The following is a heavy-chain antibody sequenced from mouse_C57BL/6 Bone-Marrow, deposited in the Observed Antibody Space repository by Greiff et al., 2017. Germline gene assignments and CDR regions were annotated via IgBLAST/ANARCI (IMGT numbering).Heavy chain of an antibody. CDR3: AKSDLDNYPYYFDY. D-gene: IGHD1-3*01. Sequence: QVQLQQPGAELVKPGASVKLSCKASGYTFTSYWMHWVKQRPGQGLEWIGMIHPNSGSTNYNEKFKSKAILTVDKSSSTAYMQLSSLTSENSAVFYCAKSDLDNYPYYFDYWGQGTPLTVSS. CDR2: IHPNSGST. CDR1: GYTFTSYW. J-gene: IGHJ2*01. V-gene: IGHV1-64*01.